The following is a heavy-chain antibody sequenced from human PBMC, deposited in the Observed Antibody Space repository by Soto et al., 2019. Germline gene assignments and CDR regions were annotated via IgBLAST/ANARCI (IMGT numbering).Heavy chain of an antibody. Sequence: QVHLVQSGAEVKKPGASVKVSCPASGYDFNIYDIHWVRQSTGQGLAWMGWMTPKRETPGYAPKFQGRFTMTSETSRSAVYRELSSLGSEDTAVYFCARGGHGFWSGKTYYYAMNVWGQGTTVTVSS. CDR1: GYDFNIYD. D-gene: IGHD3-3*01. CDR2: MTPKRETP. V-gene: IGHV1-8*01. J-gene: IGHJ6*02. CDR3: ARGGHGFWSGKTYYYAMNV.